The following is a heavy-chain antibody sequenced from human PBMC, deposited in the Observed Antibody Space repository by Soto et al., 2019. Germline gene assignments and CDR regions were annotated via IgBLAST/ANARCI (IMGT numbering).Heavy chain of an antibody. V-gene: IGHV1-2*02. CDR2: INPESGNP. J-gene: IGHJ4*02. Sequence: QVQMVQSGAEVKKPGDSVKVSCKASGYTFTDYYMHWVRQAPGQGFEWVGGINPESGNPKYVPKFQGRVTVTRDTSTSTAYMELNRLTSDDTALDYCASEDCRNTNCLKGFDYWGQGTLVTVSS. D-gene: IGHD2-15*01. CDR1: GYTFTDYY. CDR3: ASEDCRNTNCLKGFDY.